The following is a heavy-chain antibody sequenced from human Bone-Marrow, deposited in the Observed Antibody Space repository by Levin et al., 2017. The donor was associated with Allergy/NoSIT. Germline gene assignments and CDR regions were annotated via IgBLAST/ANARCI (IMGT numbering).Heavy chain of an antibody. CDR3: ARDLLVDVLRFLEWSF. CDR1: GFTFSSYS. CDR2: ISSSSSTI. V-gene: IGHV3-48*02. Sequence: GESLKISCAASGFTFSSYSMNWVRQAPGKGLEWVSYISSSSSTIYYADSVKGRFTISRDNAKNSLYLQMNSLRDEDTAVYYCARDLLVDVLRFLEWSFWSQGTLVTVSS. J-gene: IGHJ4*02. D-gene: IGHD3-3*01.